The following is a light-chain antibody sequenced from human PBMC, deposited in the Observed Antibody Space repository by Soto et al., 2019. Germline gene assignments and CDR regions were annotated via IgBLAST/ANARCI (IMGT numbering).Light chain of an antibody. J-gene: IGLJ1*01. CDR1: SSDIGAGYD. CDR2: ANT. CDR3: QSYDSSLTLRV. V-gene: IGLV1-40*01. Sequence: QSVLTQPPSVSGAPGQRVTISCTGSSSDIGAGYDVNWYQQLPRTAPTLLIYANTIRPSGVPDRFSGSESGTSASLAITGLQADDEADYYYQSYDSSLTLRVFGTGTKLTVL.